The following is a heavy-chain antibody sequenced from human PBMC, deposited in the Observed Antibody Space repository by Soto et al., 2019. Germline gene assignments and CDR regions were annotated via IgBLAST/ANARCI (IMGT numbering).Heavy chain of an antibody. V-gene: IGHV3-23*01. D-gene: IGHD3-10*01. CDR1: GFTFNNYA. CDR3: AKGRGGSGSLTPRVDF. CDR2: ISGGGDTT. J-gene: IGHJ4*02. Sequence: EVQLLESGGGLVQPGGSLRLSCAASGFTFNNYAMTWVCQAPGKGLEWVSAISGGGDTTSYADSVKGRFTVSRDGSKNPLYLQMSSLRAEDTALYYCAKGRGGSGSLTPRVDFWGQGTLVTVSS.